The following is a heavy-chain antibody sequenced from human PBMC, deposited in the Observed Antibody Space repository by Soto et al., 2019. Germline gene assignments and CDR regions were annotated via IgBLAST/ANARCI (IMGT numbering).Heavy chain of an antibody. J-gene: IGHJ5*02. CDR2: ISTGGGST. CDR1: GFTFSSYA. D-gene: IGHD1-1*01. Sequence: GGSLRLSCAASGFTFSSYAMSWVRQAPGKGLEWVSAISTGGGSTYYADSVKGRFTISRDNSKNTLYLQMNSLRAEDTAVYYCAKGGWNYWFDPWGQGTLVTVSS. CDR3: AKGGWNYWFDP. V-gene: IGHV3-23*01.